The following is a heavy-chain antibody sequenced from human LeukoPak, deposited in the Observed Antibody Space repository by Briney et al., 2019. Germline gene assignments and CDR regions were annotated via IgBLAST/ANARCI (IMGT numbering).Heavy chain of an antibody. CDR1: GFTVSNKY. CDR3: ASSLYSSGWSLNSGAFDI. J-gene: IGHJ3*02. CDR2: IYAGGTT. Sequence: GGSLRLSCAASGFTVSNKYMSWVRLAPGKGLEWVSVIYAGGTTYYADSVKGRFTISRDNSKNTLYLQMNSLRAEDTAMYYCASSLYSSGWSLNSGAFDIWGQGTMVTVSS. V-gene: IGHV3-53*01. D-gene: IGHD6-13*01.